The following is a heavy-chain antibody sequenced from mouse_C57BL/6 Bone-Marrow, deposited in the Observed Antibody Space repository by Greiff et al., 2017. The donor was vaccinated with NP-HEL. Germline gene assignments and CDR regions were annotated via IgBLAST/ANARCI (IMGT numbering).Heavy chain of an antibody. Sequence: VQLQQSGTVLARPGASVKMSCKTSGYTFTSYWMHWLKQRPGQGLEWIGNINPNNGGTNDNEKFKTKATLTVDKSSSTAYMQLSSLTSEDSAVYYCARDSGYAFDYWGQGTTLTVSS. CDR2: INPNNGGT. CDR3: ARDSGYAFDY. J-gene: IGHJ2*01. CDR1: GYTFTSYW. V-gene: IGHV1-53*01. D-gene: IGHD3-2*02.